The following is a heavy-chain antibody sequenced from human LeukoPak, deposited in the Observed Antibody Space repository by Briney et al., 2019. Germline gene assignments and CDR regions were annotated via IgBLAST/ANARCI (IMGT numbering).Heavy chain of an antibody. J-gene: IGHJ5*02. Sequence: SETLSLTCAVYGGSFSGYYWSWIRQPPGKGLEWIGEINHSGSTNHNPSLKSRVTISVDTSKNQFSLKLSSVTAADTAVYYCARGGYQLPMVRNWFDPWGQGTLVTVSS. CDR3: ARGGYQLPMVRNWFDP. V-gene: IGHV4-34*01. CDR2: INHSGST. CDR1: GGSFSGYY. D-gene: IGHD2-2*01.